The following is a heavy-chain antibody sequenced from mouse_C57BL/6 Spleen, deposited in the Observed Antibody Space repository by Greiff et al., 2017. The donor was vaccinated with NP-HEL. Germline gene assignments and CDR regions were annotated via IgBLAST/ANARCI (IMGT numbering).Heavy chain of an antibody. CDR3: ARNGNRAYGSSFFFDY. CDR2: INPNNGGT. Sequence: EVQLQQSGPELVKPGASVKISCKASGYTFTDYYMNWVKQSHGKSLEWIGDINPNNGGTSYNQKFKGKATLTVDKSSSTAYMELRSLTSEDSAVYYCARNGNRAYGSSFFFDYWGQGTTLTVSS. J-gene: IGHJ2*01. CDR1: GYTFTDYY. V-gene: IGHV1-26*01. D-gene: IGHD1-1*01.